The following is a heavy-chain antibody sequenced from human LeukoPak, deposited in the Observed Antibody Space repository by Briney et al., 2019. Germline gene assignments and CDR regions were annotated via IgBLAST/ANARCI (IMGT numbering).Heavy chain of an antibody. CDR3: ARVNIVVVPAAGGAFDI. CDR1: GGSISSSNW. V-gene: IGHV4-4*02. J-gene: IGHJ3*02. D-gene: IGHD2-2*01. Sequence: PSGTLSLTCAVSGGSISSSNWWSWVRQPPGKGLEWIGEIYHSGSTNYNPSLKSRVTISVDKSKNQFSLKLSSVTAADTAVYYCARVNIVVVPAAGGAFDIWGQGTMVTVSS. CDR2: IYHSGST.